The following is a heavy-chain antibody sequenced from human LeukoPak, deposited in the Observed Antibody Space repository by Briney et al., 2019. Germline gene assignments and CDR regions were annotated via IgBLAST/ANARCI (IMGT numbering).Heavy chain of an antibody. D-gene: IGHD5-12*01. J-gene: IGHJ4*02. V-gene: IGHV4-59*01. CDR3: ARARGGYPFDY. Sequence: SETLSLTCTVSGGSISGYYWSWIRQPPGKGLEWIGYIYYSGSTNYNPSLKSRVTISVDTSKNQFSLKLSSVTAADTAVYYCARARGGYPFDYWGQGTLVTVSS. CDR1: GGSISGYY. CDR2: IYYSGST.